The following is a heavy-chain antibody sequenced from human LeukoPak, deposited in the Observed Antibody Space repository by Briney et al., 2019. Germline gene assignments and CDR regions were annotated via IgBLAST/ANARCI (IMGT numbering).Heavy chain of an antibody. D-gene: IGHD3-10*01. V-gene: IGHV3-21*01. CDR2: ISSSSSYI. J-gene: IGHJ4*02. CDR1: GFTFSSYS. CDR3: ARMYCYGSGSYGDDY. Sequence: GGSLRLSCAASGFTFSSYSMNWVRQAPGKGLEWVSSISSSSSYIYYADSVKGRFTISRDNAKNSLYLQMNSLRAEDTAVYYCARMYCYGSGSYGDDYWGQGTLVTVSS.